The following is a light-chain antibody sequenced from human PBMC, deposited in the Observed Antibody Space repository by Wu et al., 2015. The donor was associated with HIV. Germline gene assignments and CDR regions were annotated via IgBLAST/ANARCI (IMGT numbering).Light chain of an antibody. CDR1: QSISSW. CDR3: QQYNNYSWT. Sequence: DIQMTQSPSTLSASVGDRVTITCRASQSISSWLARYQQKPGKAPKLLIYKASSLESGVPSRFSGSGSGTDFTLTISSLQPDDLATYYCQQYNNYSWTFGQGTKVE. V-gene: IGKV1-5*03. J-gene: IGKJ1*01. CDR2: KAS.